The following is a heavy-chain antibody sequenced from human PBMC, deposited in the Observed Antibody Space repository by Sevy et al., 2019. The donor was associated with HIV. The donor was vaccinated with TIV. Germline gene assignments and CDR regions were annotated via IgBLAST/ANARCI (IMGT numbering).Heavy chain of an antibody. V-gene: IGHV3-9*01. CDR1: GFTFDDYA. Sequence: GGSLRLSCAASGFTFDDYAMHWVRQAPGKGLEWVSGISWNSGNIGYADSVKGRFTISRDNAKNSLYLQMNSLRAEDTALYYCAKDMISSSWRGAFDIWGQGTMVTVSS. D-gene: IGHD6-13*01. CDR2: ISWNSGNI. CDR3: AKDMISSSWRGAFDI. J-gene: IGHJ3*02.